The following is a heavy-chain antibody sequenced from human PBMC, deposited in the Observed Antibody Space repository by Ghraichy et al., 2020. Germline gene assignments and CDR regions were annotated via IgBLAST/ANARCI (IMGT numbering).Heavy chain of an antibody. CDR2: VYYTGLP. Sequence: SETLSLTCSVYGDPMSSYYWTWIRQPPGRGLEWIGYVYYTGLPNYSPSLKSRVTISVDTSKTQFSLTLTSVTPADTAVYYCARARFWNSSTDVWGQGILVTVSS. CDR1: GDPMSSYY. D-gene: IGHD1-1*01. V-gene: IGHV4-59*01. CDR3: ARARFWNSSTDV. J-gene: IGHJ4*02.